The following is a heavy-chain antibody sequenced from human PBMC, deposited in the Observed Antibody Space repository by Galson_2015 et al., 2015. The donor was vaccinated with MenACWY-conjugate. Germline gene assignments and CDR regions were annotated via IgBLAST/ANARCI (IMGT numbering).Heavy chain of an antibody. CDR2: IYSGGST. CDR3: ARDGGSALGLDAFDI. Sequence: SLRLSCAASGFTVSSNYMSWVRQAPGKGLEWVSVIYSGGSTYYADSVKGRFTISRDNSKNTLYLQMNSLRAEDTAVYYCARDGGSALGLDAFDIWGQGTMVPVSS. CDR1: GFTVSSNY. J-gene: IGHJ3*02. V-gene: IGHV3-53*01. D-gene: IGHD1-26*01.